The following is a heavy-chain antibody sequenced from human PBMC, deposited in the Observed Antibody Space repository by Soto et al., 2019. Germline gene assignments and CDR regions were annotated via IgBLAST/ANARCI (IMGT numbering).Heavy chain of an antibody. D-gene: IGHD3-10*01. CDR3: ARAKGATFGAQVYYYGMDV. V-gene: IGHV1-2*02. Sequence: QVQLVQSGAEVKKPGASVKVSCTASGYTFTGYYMHWVRQAPGQGLEWMGWINPNSGGTNSAPKFQGRVTMTRDTSISAAYMELNRLKSDDTAVYYCARAKGATFGAQVYYYGMDVWGQGTTVTVSS. CDR1: GYTFTGYY. CDR2: INPNSGGT. J-gene: IGHJ6*02.